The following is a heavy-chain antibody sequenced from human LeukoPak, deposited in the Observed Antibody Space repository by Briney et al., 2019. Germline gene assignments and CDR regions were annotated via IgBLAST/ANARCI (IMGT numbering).Heavy chain of an antibody. J-gene: IGHJ6*03. CDR3: ARGRAKYSSSSYYYYYYMDV. CDR2: INHSGST. Sequence: SETLSLTCAVYGGSFKGYYWSWIRQPPGKGLEWIGEINHSGSTNYNPSLKSRVTISVDTSKNQFSLKLSSVTAADTAVYYCARGRAKYSSSSYYYYYYMDVWGKGTTVTVSS. V-gene: IGHV4-34*01. D-gene: IGHD6-6*01. CDR1: GGSFKGYY.